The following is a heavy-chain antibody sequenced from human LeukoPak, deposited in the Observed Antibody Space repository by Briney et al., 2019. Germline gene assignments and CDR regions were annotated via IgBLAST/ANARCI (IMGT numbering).Heavy chain of an antibody. Sequence: GSLRLSCAASGFTFSSYAMHWVRQAPGKGLEWVAVISYDGSNKYYADSVKGRFTISRDNSKNTLYLQMNSLRAEDTAVYYCARGYSSSWFYYYYGMDVWGQGTTVTVSS. CDR2: ISYDGSNK. CDR3: ARGYSSSWFYYYYGMDV. V-gene: IGHV3-30-3*01. D-gene: IGHD6-13*01. J-gene: IGHJ6*02. CDR1: GFTFSSYA.